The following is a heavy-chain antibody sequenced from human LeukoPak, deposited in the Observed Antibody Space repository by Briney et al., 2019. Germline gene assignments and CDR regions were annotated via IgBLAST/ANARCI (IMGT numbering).Heavy chain of an antibody. V-gene: IGHV3-48*03. Sequence: GGSLRLSCAASGFTFSSYEMNWVRQAPGKGLEWVSYISSSGSTIYYADSVKGRFIISRDNAKNSLYLQMNSLRAEDTAVYYCARDKSHYDSSGFDYWGKGTLVTVSS. J-gene: IGHJ4*02. CDR3: ARDKSHYDSSGFDY. CDR1: GFTFSSYE. D-gene: IGHD3-22*01. CDR2: ISSSGSTI.